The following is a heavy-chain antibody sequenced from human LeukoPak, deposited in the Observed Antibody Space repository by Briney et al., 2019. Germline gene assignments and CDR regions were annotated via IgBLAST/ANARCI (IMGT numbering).Heavy chain of an antibody. CDR1: GFTFSSYA. J-gene: IGHJ4*02. CDR2: ISGSGGST. V-gene: IGHV3-23*01. D-gene: IGHD2-21*02. Sequence: GGSLRLSCAASGFTFSSYAMSWVRQAPGKGLEWVSAISGSGGSTYYADSVKGRFTISRDNSKNTLYLQMNSLRAEDTAVYYCVREDTPATANYWGQGTLVTISS. CDR3: VREDTPATANY.